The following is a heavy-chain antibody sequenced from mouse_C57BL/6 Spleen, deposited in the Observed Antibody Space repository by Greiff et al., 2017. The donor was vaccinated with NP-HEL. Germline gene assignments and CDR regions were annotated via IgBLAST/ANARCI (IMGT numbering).Heavy chain of an antibody. D-gene: IGHD2-2*01. CDR2: INPSTGGT. J-gene: IGHJ4*01. Sequence: EVQLQQSGPELVKPGASVKISCKASGYSFTGYYMNWVKQSPEKSLEWIGEINPSTGGTTYNQKFKAKATVTVDKSSSTAYMQLKSLTSEDSAVYYCARTGYYDAMDYWGQGTSVTVSS. CDR1: GYSFTGYY. CDR3: ARTGYYDAMDY. V-gene: IGHV1-42*01.